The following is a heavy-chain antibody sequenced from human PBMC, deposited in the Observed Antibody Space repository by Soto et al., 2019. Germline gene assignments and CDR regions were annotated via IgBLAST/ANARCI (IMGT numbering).Heavy chain of an antibody. CDR1: GFTFSSYG. D-gene: IGHD1-1*01. V-gene: IGHV3-33*06. CDR3: GKAANLQGMGV. J-gene: IGHJ6*02. Sequence: PGGSLRLSCAASGFTFSSYGMHWVRQAPGKGLEWVAVIWYDGSNKYYADSVKGRFTISRDNSKNTLYLQMNSLRAEDTAVYYCGKAANLQGMGVWGQGTTVTVSS. CDR2: IWYDGSNK.